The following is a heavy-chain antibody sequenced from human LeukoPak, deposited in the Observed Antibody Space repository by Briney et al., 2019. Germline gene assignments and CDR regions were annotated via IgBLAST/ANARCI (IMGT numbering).Heavy chain of an antibody. Sequence: GRSLRLSCAASGFTFSKDDFHWVRQAPGKGLEWVAAIGVTGDTYYADSVKGRFTISREDAANSLYLQMRSLGAGDTALYYCTKEFCGSRAACAGASYYDFRDRVALV. CDR1: GFTFSKDD. V-gene: IGHV3-13*01. D-gene: IGHD2-15*01. CDR3: TKEFCGSRAACAGASYYDF. J-gene: IGHJ2*01. CDR2: IGVTGDT.